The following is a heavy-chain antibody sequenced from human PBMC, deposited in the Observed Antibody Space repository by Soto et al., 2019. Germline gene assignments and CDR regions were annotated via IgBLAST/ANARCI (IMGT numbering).Heavy chain of an antibody. D-gene: IGHD4-4*01. CDR2: IRQDGSEK. V-gene: IGHV3-7*01. CDR3: ARDQGTVTTFYYYYGMDV. CDR1: GFTFTSYW. Sequence: EVQLVESGGGLVQPGGSLRLSCAASGFTFTSYWMSWVRQAPGMGLEWVANIRQDGSEKYYVDSVKGRFTISRDNAKNSLYLQMNSLRAEDTAVYYCARDQGTVTTFYYYYGMDVWGQGTTVTVSS. J-gene: IGHJ6*02.